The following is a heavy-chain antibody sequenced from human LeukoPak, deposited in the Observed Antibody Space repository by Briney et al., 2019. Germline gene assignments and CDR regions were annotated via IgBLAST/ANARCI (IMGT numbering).Heavy chain of an antibody. CDR2: INPKSGST. J-gene: IGHJ4*02. Sequence: ASVKVSCKASGYIFTAYYMHWVRQAPGQGLGWMGWINPKSGSTNYPQNEGRVTMTRDTSISTAYMVLSRRRTADTAVYYCAGGICGGNSPLVDYWGQGTLVTVSS. CDR3: AGGICGGNSPLVDY. V-gene: IGHV1-2*02. D-gene: IGHD4-23*01. CDR1: GYIFTAYY.